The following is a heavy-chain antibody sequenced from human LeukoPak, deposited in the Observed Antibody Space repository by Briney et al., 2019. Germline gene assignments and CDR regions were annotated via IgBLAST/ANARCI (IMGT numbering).Heavy chain of an antibody. V-gene: IGHV3-7*01. J-gene: IGHJ4*02. Sequence: GGSLRLSCAASRFTLSTYWMSWVRQAPGKGLEWVAHIKQDGSQEYYVDPVKGRFTISRDSAKNSLYLQMNSLRAEDTAVYYCARGVPYDSWSGPHYSDYWGQGTLVTVSS. D-gene: IGHD3-3*01. CDR3: ARGVPYDSWSGPHYSDY. CDR2: IKQDGSQE. CDR1: RFTLSTYW.